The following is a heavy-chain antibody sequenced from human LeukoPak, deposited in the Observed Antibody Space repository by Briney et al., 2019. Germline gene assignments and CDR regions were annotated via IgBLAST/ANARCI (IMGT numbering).Heavy chain of an antibody. CDR2: INPNSGGT. CDR1: GYTFTGYY. D-gene: IGHD2-15*01. J-gene: IGHJ4*02. Sequence: GASVKVSCKASGYTFTGYYMHWVRQAPGQGLEWMGWINPNSGGTNYAQKLQGRVTMTTDTSTSTAYMELRSLRSDDTAVYYCGRENCMGVSCYGGYWGKGPLVTVSS. CDR3: GRENCMGVSCYGGY. V-gene: IGHV1-2*02.